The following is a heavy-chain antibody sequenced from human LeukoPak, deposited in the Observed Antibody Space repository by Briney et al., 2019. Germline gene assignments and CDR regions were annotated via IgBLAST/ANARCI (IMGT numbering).Heavy chain of an antibody. CDR2: IGSNGHNT. Sequence: GGSLRLSCVVSGFTLNSYAMQWVRQAPGKGLEYVSAIGSNGHNTYYANSVKGRFTISRDDSKNTLYLQMRSLRPEDMAVYYCARVGLTGTLDSWGQGTPVTVSS. V-gene: IGHV3-64*01. CDR1: GFTLNSYA. CDR3: ARVGLTGTLDS. J-gene: IGHJ5*01. D-gene: IGHD1-7*01.